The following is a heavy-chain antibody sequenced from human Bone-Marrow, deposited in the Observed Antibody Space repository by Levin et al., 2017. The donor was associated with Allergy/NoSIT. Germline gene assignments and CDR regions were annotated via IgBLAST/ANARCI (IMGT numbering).Heavy chain of an antibody. D-gene: IGHD6-13*01. CDR3: ARHRSSSWYDF. CDR1: GYGFSSYW. CDR2: IDPSDSQI. J-gene: IGHJ5*01. Sequence: ASVKVSCEGSGYGFSSYWISWVRQMPGKGLEWMGRIDPSDSQISYSPSFQGHVTISTDKSFSTAYLQWSSLKASDTAIYYCARHRSSSWYDFWGQGTLVTVSS. V-gene: IGHV5-10-1*01.